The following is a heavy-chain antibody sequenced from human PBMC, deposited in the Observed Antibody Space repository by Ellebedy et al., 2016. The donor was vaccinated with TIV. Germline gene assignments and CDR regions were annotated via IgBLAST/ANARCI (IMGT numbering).Heavy chain of an antibody. V-gene: IGHV3-11*06. Sequence: GESLKISCAASGFSFSDYYMSWIRQVPGTGLEWLSYISRSGSDPNYADSVKGRFTISRDNAKNSLYLEMNSLKVEDTAVYYCARGQAVAGSHFDDWGQGTLVTVSA. D-gene: IGHD6-19*01. J-gene: IGHJ4*02. CDR2: ISRSGSDP. CDR3: ARGQAVAGSHFDD. CDR1: GFSFSDYY.